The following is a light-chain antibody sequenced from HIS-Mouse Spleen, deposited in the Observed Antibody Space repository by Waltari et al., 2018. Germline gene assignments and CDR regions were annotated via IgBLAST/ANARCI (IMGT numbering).Light chain of an antibody. CDR3: YSTDSSGNHRV. CDR1: ALPKKY. V-gene: IGLV3-10*01. CDR2: GNS. J-gene: IGLJ2*01. Sequence: SYELTQPPSVSVSPGQTARITCPGDALPKKYAYWYQQKSGPAPALGIYGNSKRPSGIPERFSGSSSGKMATLTISGAQVEDEADYYCYSTDSSGNHRVFGGGTKLTVL.